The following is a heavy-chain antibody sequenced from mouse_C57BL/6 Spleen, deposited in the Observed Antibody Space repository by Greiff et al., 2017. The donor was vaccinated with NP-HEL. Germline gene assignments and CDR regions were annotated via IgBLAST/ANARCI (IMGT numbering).Heavy chain of an antibody. CDR1: GYTFTDYY. D-gene: IGHD1-2*01. Sequence: QVQLQQSGAELVRPGASVKLSCKASGYTFTDYYINWVKQRPGQGLEWIARIYPGSGNTYYNEKFKGKATLTAEKSSSTAYMQLSSLTSEDSAVYFCANGPGAMDYWGQGTSVTVSS. V-gene: IGHV1-76*01. CDR3: ANGPGAMDY. CDR2: IYPGSGNT. J-gene: IGHJ4*01.